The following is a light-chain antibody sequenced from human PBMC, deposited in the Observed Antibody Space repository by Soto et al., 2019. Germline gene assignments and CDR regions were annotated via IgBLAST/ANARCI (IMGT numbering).Light chain of an antibody. Sequence: DIQMTQSPSSLSASVGDRVTITCQASQDISNYLNWYQQKPGKAPKLLIYDASNLETGVPSRFSGSGSGTDFTFTISSLQPEDIATYYCQQYDNLPPNDMYTFGQGTKLEIK. CDR3: QQYDNLPPNDMYT. V-gene: IGKV1-33*01. J-gene: IGKJ2*01. CDR1: QDISNY. CDR2: DAS.